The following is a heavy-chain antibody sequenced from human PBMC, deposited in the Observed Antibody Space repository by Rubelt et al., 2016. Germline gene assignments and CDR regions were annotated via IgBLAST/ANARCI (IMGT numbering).Heavy chain of an antibody. CDR2: IYYSGST. V-gene: IGHV4-59*01. Sequence: VQLQESGPGLVKPSETLSLTCTVSGGSISSYYWSWIRQPPGKGLEWIGYIYYSGSTNYNPSLKSRVTISVDTSKNQFSLKLSSVTAADTAVDYFARVRSSATMAPYYFDYWGQGTLVTVSS. CDR3: ARVRSSATMAPYYFDY. J-gene: IGHJ4*02. D-gene: IGHD6-25*01. CDR1: GGSISSYY.